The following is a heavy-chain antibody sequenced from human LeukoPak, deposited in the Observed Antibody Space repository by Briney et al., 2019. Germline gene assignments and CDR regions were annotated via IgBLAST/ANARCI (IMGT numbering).Heavy chain of an antibody. V-gene: IGHV3-7*01. CDR2: IKPDGGDK. J-gene: IGHJ4*02. D-gene: IGHD6-19*01. CDR1: GFAFSTYW. Sequence: GGSLRLSCAASGFAFSTYWMAWVRQAPGKGLEWVATIKPDGGDKYYVDSVKGRFTISRDNARNSLFLQMNSLRAEDTAVYYCARDRSTVAGIDYWGQGTLVTVSS. CDR3: ARDRSTVAGIDY.